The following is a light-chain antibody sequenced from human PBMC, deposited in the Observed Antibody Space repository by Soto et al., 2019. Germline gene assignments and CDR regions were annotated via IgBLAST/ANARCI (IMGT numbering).Light chain of an antibody. CDR1: SSDVGGYNY. CDR2: EVS. CDR3: SSYAVTNIFV. V-gene: IGLV2-8*01. J-gene: IGLJ1*01. Sequence: QSVLTQPPSASGSPGQSVTISCTGTSSDVGGYNYVSWYQQHPGKAPKVIIYEVSKRPSGVPDRFSGSKSGSTASLTVSGLQAEDEADYCCSSYAVTNIFVFGTGTKAPS.